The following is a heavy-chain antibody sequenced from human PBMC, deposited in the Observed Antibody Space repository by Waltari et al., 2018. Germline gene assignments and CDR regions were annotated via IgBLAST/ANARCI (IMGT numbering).Heavy chain of an antibody. CDR1: GYTLTELS. CDR3: ATDLNRVLDRDMGGGY. CDR2: FDPEDGET. Sequence: QVQLVQSGAEVKKPGASVKVSCKVSGYTLTELSIHWVRPAPGKGLEWMGGFDPEDGETIYAQKFQGRVTMTEDTSTDTAYMELSSLRSEDTAVYYCATDLNRVLDRDMGGGYWGQGTLVTVSS. V-gene: IGHV1-24*01. D-gene: IGHD1-26*01. J-gene: IGHJ4*02.